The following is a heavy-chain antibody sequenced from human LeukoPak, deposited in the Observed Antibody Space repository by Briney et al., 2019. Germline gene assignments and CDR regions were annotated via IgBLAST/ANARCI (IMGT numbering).Heavy chain of an antibody. CDR1: GFTFSDYY. D-gene: IGHD2-15*01. Sequence: PGGSLRLSCAASGFTFSDYYMSWIRQAPGKGLEWVSYISSSGSTIYYADSAKGRFTIFRDNAKNSLYLQMNSLRAEDTAVYYCARVRCSGGSCLVNYWGQGTLVTVSS. V-gene: IGHV3-11*04. J-gene: IGHJ4*02. CDR3: ARVRCSGGSCLVNY. CDR2: ISSSGSTI.